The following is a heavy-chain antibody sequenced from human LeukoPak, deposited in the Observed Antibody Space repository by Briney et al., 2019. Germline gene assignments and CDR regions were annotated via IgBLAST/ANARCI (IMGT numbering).Heavy chain of an antibody. Sequence: GGSLRLSCAAAGFTFSSYWMHWVRQAPGKGLVWVSCINSDGSSTSYADSVTGRFTISRDNAKHTLYLQMNSLRAEDTAVYYCARPGAATTGYMDVWGKGTTVTVSS. CDR2: INSDGSST. V-gene: IGHV3-74*01. D-gene: IGHD2-15*01. CDR3: ARPGAATTGYMDV. CDR1: GFTFSSYW. J-gene: IGHJ6*03.